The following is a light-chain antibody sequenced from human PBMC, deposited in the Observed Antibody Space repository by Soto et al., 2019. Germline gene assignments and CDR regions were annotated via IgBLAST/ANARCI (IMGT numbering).Light chain of an antibody. CDR1: ERISDY. Sequence: DIEMTQSPSSLSASVGDRFTISCRASERISDYLAWYQQKPGKAPKLLINTASSLRSGVPSRFSGSGSGTDFTLTIDSLQPEDFATYFCQQTNTAPWTFGQGTKV. CDR3: QQTNTAPWT. CDR2: TAS. J-gene: IGKJ1*01. V-gene: IGKV1-39*01.